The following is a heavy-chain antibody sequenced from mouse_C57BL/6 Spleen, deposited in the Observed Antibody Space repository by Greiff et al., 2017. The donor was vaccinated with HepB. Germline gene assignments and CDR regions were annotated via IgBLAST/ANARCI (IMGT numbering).Heavy chain of an antibody. CDR2: IDPETGGT. V-gene: IGHV1-15*01. CDR3: TRDSRMDY. J-gene: IGHJ4*01. Sequence: QVHVKQSGAELVRPGASVTLSCKASGYTFTDYEMHWVKQTPVHGLEWIGAIDPETGGTAYNQKFKGKAILTADKSSSTAYMELRSLTSEDSAVYYCTRDSRMDYWGQGTSVTVSS. CDR1: GYTFTDYE.